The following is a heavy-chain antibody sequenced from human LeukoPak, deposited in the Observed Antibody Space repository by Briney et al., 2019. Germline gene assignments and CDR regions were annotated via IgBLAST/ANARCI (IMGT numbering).Heavy chain of an antibody. CDR2: ISYDGSNK. Sequence: GRSLRLSCAASGFTFSNYDMHWVRQAPGKGLEWVAVISYDGSNKYYADSVKGRFTISRDNSKNTVYLQFNSLRTEDTAVYYCAKDREGTTFDYWGQGTLVTVSS. CDR1: GFTFSNYD. V-gene: IGHV3-30*18. D-gene: IGHD1-7*01. J-gene: IGHJ4*02. CDR3: AKDREGTTFDY.